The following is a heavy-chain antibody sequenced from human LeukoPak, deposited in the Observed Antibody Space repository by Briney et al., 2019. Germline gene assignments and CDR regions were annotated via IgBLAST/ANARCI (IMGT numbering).Heavy chain of an antibody. J-gene: IGHJ4*02. D-gene: IGHD3-9*01. Sequence: SETLTLTCSVSGNSIRSYYWSWIRQSPGQGLEWIGYIYYSGTTKYNPALESRVTISVATSKARFSLDLSSVPAADTAVYYCAAALTGYADYWGQGTLVSVSS. CDR3: AAALTGYADY. CDR2: IYYSGTT. CDR1: GNSIRSYY. V-gene: IGHV4-59*08.